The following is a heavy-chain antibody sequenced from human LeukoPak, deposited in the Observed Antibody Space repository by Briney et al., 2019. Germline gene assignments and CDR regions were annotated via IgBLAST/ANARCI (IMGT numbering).Heavy chain of an antibody. CDR1: GGSISGDY. J-gene: IGHJ4*02. CDR2: ISNSGST. D-gene: IGHD1-26*01. Sequence: PSETLSLTRTVSGGSISGDYSTWIRQPPGKGLEWIGYISNSGSTNYNHSLQSRFTMSVDTSKNPCSLQLSTVTAADTARYYCASGTYGALFFWGQGTLVPVSS. V-gene: IGHV4-59*01. CDR3: ASGTYGALFF.